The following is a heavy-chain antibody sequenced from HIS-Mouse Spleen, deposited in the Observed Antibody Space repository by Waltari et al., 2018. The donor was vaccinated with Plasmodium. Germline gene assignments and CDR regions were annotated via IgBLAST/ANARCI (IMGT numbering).Heavy chain of an antibody. D-gene: IGHD6-13*01. CDR2: IKQDGSEK. Sequence: EVQLVESGGGLVQPGGSLRLSCAAPGFPFRSHWMSWVPQAEGKGLEGVANIKQDGSEKYYVDSVKGRFTISRDNAKNSLYLQMNSLRAEDTAVYYCASSWYWYFDLWGRGTLVTVSS. V-gene: IGHV3-7*01. J-gene: IGHJ2*01. CDR3: ASSWYWYFDL. CDR1: GFPFRSHW.